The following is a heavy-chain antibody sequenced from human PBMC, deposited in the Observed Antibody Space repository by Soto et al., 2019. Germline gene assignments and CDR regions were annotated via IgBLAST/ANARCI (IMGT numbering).Heavy chain of an antibody. CDR3: ARDDILVIPGGSYNYGMDV. D-gene: IGHD2-2*01. CDR1: GFTFSDYA. Sequence: QVQLVESGGGVVQPGRSLRLSCAASGFTFSDYAMHWVRQAPGKGLEWVAVVAYDGRSKYYADSVKGRFTISGDNSRTTVYLQMNSLRDEDTAMYYCARDDILVIPGGSYNYGMDVWGHGTTVTVSS. V-gene: IGHV3-30*04. CDR2: VAYDGRSK. J-gene: IGHJ6*02.